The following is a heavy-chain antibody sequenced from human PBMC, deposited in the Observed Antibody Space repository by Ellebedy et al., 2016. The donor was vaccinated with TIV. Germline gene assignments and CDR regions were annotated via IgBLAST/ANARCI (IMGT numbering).Heavy chain of an antibody. J-gene: IGHJ4*02. V-gene: IGHV4-39*01. CDR1: GGSISSSNYW. CDR3: ARHVGNSRYYFDY. D-gene: IGHD1/OR15-1a*01. CDR2: INYNGNT. Sequence: MPSETLSLTCTVSGGSISSSNYWWGWIRQPPGKGLERIGSINYNGNTHFNPSLKSRVTMSADTSKDQLSLQLTSVTAADTAVFFCARHVGNSRYYFDYWGQGILVTVSS.